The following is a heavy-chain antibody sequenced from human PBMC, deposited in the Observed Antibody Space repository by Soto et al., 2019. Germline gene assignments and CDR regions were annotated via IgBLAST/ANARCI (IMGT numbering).Heavy chain of an antibody. D-gene: IGHD3-22*01. Sequence: VQLVESGGGLAKPGESLRLSCAASGFTFTDAWMSWVRQAPGKGLEWVGRLTSKVDGGTAEYAAPVRGRFAISTDASRDTFYLQMNSLKADDTAVYYCTTDPTFYLDSSGFLRGRFHSWGQGTLVTASS. J-gene: IGHJ5*01. CDR2: LTSKVDGGTA. V-gene: IGHV3-15*01. CDR3: TTDPTFYLDSSGFLRGRFHS. CDR1: GFTFTDAW.